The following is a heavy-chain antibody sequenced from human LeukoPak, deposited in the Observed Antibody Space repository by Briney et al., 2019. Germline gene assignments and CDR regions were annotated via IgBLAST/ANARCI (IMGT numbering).Heavy chain of an antibody. CDR2: IKQDGSEK. V-gene: IGHV3-7*03. CDR1: GFTFTSYS. Sequence: GGSLRLSCAASGFTFTSYSMNWVRQAPGKGLEWVANIKQDGSEKYYVDSVKGRFTISRDNAKNSLYLQMNSLRAEDTAVYYCAREESSGWSHVLFNHFIDYNWFDPWGQGTLVTVSS. J-gene: IGHJ5*02. D-gene: IGHD6-19*01. CDR3: AREESSGWSHVLFNHFIDYNWFDP.